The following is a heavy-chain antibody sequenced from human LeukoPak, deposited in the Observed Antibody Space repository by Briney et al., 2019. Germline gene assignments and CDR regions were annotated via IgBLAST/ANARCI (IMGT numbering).Heavy chain of an antibody. CDR3: ARTAAAGTLDY. D-gene: IGHD6-13*01. Sequence: ASVKVSCKASGYTFTSYYMHWVRQAPGQGLEWMGIINPSGGSTSYAQKFQGRVTITRDTSASTAYMELSSLRSEDTAVYYCARTAAAGTLDYWGQGTLVTVSS. CDR1: GYTFTSYY. V-gene: IGHV1-46*01. CDR2: INPSGGST. J-gene: IGHJ4*02.